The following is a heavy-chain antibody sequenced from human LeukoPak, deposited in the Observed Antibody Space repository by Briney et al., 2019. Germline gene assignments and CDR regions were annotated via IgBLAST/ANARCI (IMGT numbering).Heavy chain of an antibody. D-gene: IGHD6-13*01. CDR2: IWYDGSNK. Sequence: GRSLRLSCAASGFTFNNYGMHWVRQAPGKGLEWVAVIWYDGSNKYYADSVKGRFTISRDNSKNTLYLQMNSLRAEDTAVYYCARDIAELGVLDYWGQGTLVTVSS. J-gene: IGHJ4*02. V-gene: IGHV3-33*01. CDR3: ARDIAELGVLDY. CDR1: GFTFNNYG.